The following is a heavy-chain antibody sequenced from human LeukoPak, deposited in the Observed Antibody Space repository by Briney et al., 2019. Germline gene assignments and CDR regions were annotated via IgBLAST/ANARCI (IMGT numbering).Heavy chain of an antibody. V-gene: IGHV3-53*01. Sequence: GGSLRLSCAASGFTVSSNYMSWVRQAPGKGLEWVSVIYSGGSTYYADSVKGRFTISRDNSKNTLYLQMNSPRAEDTAVYYCARVLPSWYSSSWAPFDYWGQGTLVTVSS. CDR1: GFTVSSNY. J-gene: IGHJ4*02. D-gene: IGHD6-13*01. CDR2: IYSGGST. CDR3: ARVLPSWYSSSWAPFDY.